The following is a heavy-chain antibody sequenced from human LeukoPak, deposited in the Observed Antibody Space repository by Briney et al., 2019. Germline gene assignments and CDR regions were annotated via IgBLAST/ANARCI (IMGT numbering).Heavy chain of an antibody. CDR1: GYTFTSYD. Sequence: AASVKVSCKASGYTFTSYDINWVRQAPGQGLEWMGWINPNSGGTNYAQKFQGRVTMTRDTSISTAYMELSRLRSDDTAVYYCARDWDTVTRLAYWGQGTLVTVSS. D-gene: IGHD4-17*01. CDR3: ARDWDTVTRLAY. V-gene: IGHV1-2*02. J-gene: IGHJ4*02. CDR2: INPNSGGT.